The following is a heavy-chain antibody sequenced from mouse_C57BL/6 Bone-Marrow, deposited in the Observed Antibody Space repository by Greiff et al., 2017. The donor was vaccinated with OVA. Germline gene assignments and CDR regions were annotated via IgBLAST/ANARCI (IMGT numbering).Heavy chain of an antibody. CDR3: APHYYGSSYNY. Sequence: QVQLQQPGAELVRPGTSVKLSCKASGYTFTSYWMHWVKQRPGQGLEWIGVIDPSDSYTNYNQKFKGKATLTVDTSSSTAYMQLSSPTSEDSAVYYCAPHYYGSSYNYWGQGTTLTVSS. V-gene: IGHV1-59*01. CDR1: GYTFTSYW. CDR2: IDPSDSYT. J-gene: IGHJ2*01. D-gene: IGHD1-1*01.